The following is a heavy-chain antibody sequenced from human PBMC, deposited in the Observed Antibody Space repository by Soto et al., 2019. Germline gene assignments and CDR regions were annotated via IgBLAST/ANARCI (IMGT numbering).Heavy chain of an antibody. CDR2: ISGSGGST. CDR3: AITIFGVVIGPEYFQH. Sequence: AGGSLRLSCAASGLTFSSYAMSWVRQAPGKGLEWVSAISGSGGSTYYADSVKGRFTISRDNSKNTLYLQMNSLRAEDTAVYYCAITIFGVVIGPEYFQHWGQGTLVTVSS. J-gene: IGHJ1*01. CDR1: GLTFSSYA. D-gene: IGHD3-3*01. V-gene: IGHV3-23*01.